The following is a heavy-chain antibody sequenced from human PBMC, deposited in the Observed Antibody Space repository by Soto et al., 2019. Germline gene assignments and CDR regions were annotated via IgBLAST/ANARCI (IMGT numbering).Heavy chain of an antibody. J-gene: IGHJ4*03. CDR3: TSHIDPGFDY. CDR1: GYSCSSYW. CDR2: IYPVDSDT. Sequence: GESLKISCQGAGYSCSSYWIGGVRQVPVNGLDWMGIIYPVDSDTRYSPSFQCQVTMSVDRSSSTAYLQWNSLKASDTAMYYCTSHIDPGFDYWAQGTLVTVSS. D-gene: IGHD3-9*01. V-gene: IGHV5-51*03.